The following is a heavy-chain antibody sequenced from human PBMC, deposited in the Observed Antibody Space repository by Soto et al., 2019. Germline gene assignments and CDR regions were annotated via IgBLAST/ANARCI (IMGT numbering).Heavy chain of an antibody. CDR2: SIPVFGTA. CDR3: AIPLPKQQLVRGAFDH. D-gene: IGHD6-13*01. CDR1: AGTFRNYA. V-gene: IGHV1-69*01. J-gene: IGHJ4*02. Sequence: QVQLVQSGAEVKKPGSSVKLSCKTSAGTFRNYAINWVRQAPGQGLEWMGGSIPVFGTANYAQTFQGRFTITADESTSTAYMELSSLRSEDTAVYYCAIPLPKQQLVRGAFDHWGQGTLVTVAS.